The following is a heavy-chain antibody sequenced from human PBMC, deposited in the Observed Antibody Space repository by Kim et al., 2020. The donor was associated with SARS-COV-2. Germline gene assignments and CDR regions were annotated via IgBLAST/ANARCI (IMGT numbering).Heavy chain of an antibody. V-gene: IGHV3-21*01. CDR3: ARAPSLFGESSGWFDP. CDR2: ISSSSSFI. CDR1: GFTFNTYS. Sequence: GGSLRLSCAASGFTFNTYSMNWVRQAPGKGLEWVASISSSSSFIYYADSVKGRFTISRDNGKNSLYLQMNSLRAEDTAVYYCARAPSLFGESSGWFDPWGQGTLVTVSS. D-gene: IGHD3-10*02. J-gene: IGHJ5*02.